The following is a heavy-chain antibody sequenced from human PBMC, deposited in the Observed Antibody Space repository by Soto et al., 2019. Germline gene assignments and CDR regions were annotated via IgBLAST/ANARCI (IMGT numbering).Heavy chain of an antibody. CDR2: IYYSVST. CDR1: GGSISSSSYY. V-gene: IGHV4-39*02. CDR3: AKAPTGLRFDRSNWFDP. D-gene: IGHD3-16*01. J-gene: IGHJ5*02. Sequence: SETLSLTCIVSGGSISSSSYYCGWIRQPPGKGLEWIGSIYYSVSTYYNPSLKSRVTLSVDTSKNYFSLKLSSVTAADTAVYYCAKAPTGLRFDRSNWFDPWGQGTLVTVSS.